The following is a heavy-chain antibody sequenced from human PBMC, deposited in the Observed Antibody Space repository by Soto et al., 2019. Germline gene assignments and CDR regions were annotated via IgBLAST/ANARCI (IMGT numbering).Heavy chain of an antibody. CDR3: ARRGFGGPTPSDY. J-gene: IGHJ4*02. D-gene: IGHD3-10*01. Sequence: SETLSLTCTVSGGSISSSSYYWGWIRQPPGKGLEWIGSIYYSGSTYYNPSLKSPVTISVDTSKNQFSLKLSSVTAADTAVYYCARRGFGGPTPSDYWGQGTLVTVSS. V-gene: IGHV4-39*01. CDR2: IYYSGST. CDR1: GGSISSSSYY.